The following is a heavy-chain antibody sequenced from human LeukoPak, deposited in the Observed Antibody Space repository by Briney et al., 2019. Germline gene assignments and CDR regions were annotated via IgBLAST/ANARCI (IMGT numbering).Heavy chain of an antibody. V-gene: IGHV3-7*02. CDR1: GFTFSSYW. CDR2: IKQDGSEK. D-gene: IGHD3-22*01. CDR3: ATNLNYDREFDY. Sequence: GSLRLSCAASGFTFSSYWMSWVRQAPGKGLEWVANIKQDGSEKYYVDSVKGRFTISRDNAKNSLYLQMNSLRAEDTAVYYCATNLNYDREFDYWGQGTLVTVSS. J-gene: IGHJ4*02.